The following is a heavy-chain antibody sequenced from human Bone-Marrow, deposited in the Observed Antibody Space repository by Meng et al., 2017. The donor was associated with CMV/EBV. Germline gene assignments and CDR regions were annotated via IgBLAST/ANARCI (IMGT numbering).Heavy chain of an antibody. D-gene: IGHD2-2*02. CDR1: GYTLTDYY. Sequence: ASVKVSCKASGYTLTDYYMHWVRQAPGQGLEWMGWINPKSGGTKYAQKFQGRVTMTRDTSISTAYMELSSLRSEDTAVYYCARGRYCSSTSCYRYYYYGMDVWGQGTTVTVSS. J-gene: IGHJ6*02. V-gene: IGHV1-2*02. CDR3: ARGRYCSSTSCYRYYYYGMDV. CDR2: INPKSGGT.